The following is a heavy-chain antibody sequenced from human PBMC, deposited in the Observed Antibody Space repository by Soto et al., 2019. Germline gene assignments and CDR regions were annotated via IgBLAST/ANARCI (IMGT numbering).Heavy chain of an antibody. J-gene: IGHJ4*02. D-gene: IGHD3-16*02. CDR2: ISAYNGNT. Sequence: GALVKVSCKASGYTVTSYGISWVRQAPGQGLEWMGWISAYNGNTNYAQKLQGRVTMTTDTSTSTAYMELRSLRSDDTAVYYCARYPNVYDYIWGSYRPFDYWGQGTLVTVSS. CDR3: ARYPNVYDYIWGSYRPFDY. CDR1: GYTVTSYG. V-gene: IGHV1-18*01.